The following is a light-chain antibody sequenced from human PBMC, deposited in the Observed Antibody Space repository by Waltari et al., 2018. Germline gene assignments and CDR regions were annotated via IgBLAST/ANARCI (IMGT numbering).Light chain of an antibody. J-gene: IGKJ5*01. V-gene: IGKV2-28*01. CDR3: MQGLQTPT. CDR2: LGS. CDR1: QSLLQSNGYKY. Sequence: DIVMTQSPLSLAVTPGEPASISCRSSQSLLQSNGYKYLDWYLQKPGQSPQLLIYLGSNRAAGVPGRFSGSGSGTDFTLKISRVEAEDVGIYFCMQGLQTPTFGQGTRLEIK.